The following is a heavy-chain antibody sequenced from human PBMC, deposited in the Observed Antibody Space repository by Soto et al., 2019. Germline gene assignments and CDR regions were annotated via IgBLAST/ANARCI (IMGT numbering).Heavy chain of an antibody. V-gene: IGHV4-34*01. Sequence: SETLSLTCAVYGGSFSGYYWSWIRQPPGEGLEWIGEINHSGSTNYNPSLKSRVTISVDTSKNQFSLKLSSVTAADTAVYYCARAGPHVRPLNYDFWSGYYTAFDYWGQGTLVTVSS. CDR3: ARAGPHVRPLNYDFWSGYYTAFDY. J-gene: IGHJ4*02. CDR1: GGSFSGYY. D-gene: IGHD3-3*01. CDR2: INHSGST.